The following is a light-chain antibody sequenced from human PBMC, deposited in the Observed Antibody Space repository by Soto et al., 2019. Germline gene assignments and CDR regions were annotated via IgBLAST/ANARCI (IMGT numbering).Light chain of an antibody. Sequence: EIVLTQSPGTLSLSPGERATLSCRASQSVSSTYLAWYQQRPGQAPRLLIYGASSRPTGIPDRFSGSGSGTDFTLTISSLEPEDFAVYYCQQYAGSPLAFGGGTKVEIK. CDR1: QSVSSTY. CDR2: GAS. V-gene: IGKV3-20*01. CDR3: QQYAGSPLA. J-gene: IGKJ4*01.